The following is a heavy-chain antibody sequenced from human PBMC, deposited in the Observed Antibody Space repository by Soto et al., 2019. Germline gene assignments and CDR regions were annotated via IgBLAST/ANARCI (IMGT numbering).Heavy chain of an antibody. J-gene: IGHJ6*02. CDR1: GFTFSSYA. Sequence: VQLLESGGGLVQPGGSLRLSCAASGFTFSSYAMSWVRQAPGKGLEWVSAISGSGGSTYYADSVKGRFTISRDNSKNTLYLQMNSLRAEDTAVYYCAKVFAGTGHYYYGMDVWGQGTTVTVSS. CDR3: AKVFAGTGHYYYGMDV. CDR2: ISGSGGST. V-gene: IGHV3-23*01. D-gene: IGHD6-13*01.